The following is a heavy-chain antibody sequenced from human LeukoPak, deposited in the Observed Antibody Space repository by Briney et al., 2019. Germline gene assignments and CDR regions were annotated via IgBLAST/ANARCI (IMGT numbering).Heavy chain of an antibody. CDR2: IHHSGSS. CDR1: ADSLSSGGHY. D-gene: IGHD3-10*01. Sequence: SETLSLTCTVSADSLSSGGHYWAWIRQLPGKGLESIGFIHHSGSSRHNPSLKDRVAISVDASRKQFALRLSSVTAADTAIYYCARGENRFGGFYFDYWGQGIQVIVSS. J-gene: IGHJ4*02. V-gene: IGHV4-31*03. CDR3: ARGENRFGGFYFDY.